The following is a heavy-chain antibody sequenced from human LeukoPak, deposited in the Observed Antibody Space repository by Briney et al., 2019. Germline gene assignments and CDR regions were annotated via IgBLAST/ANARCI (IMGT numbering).Heavy chain of an antibody. J-gene: IGHJ5*02. CDR1: GASFNDYY. V-gene: IGHV4-34*01. Sequence: PSKTLSLTCAVYGASFNDYYWSWIRHSPTKGLEWIGEVNPSRSAKYNPSLRSRVTISADKSKKQFFLRLSPVAAADSGVYYCARERASNNHDNWFDPWGQGTLVTVSS. CDR3: ARERASNNHDNWFDP. CDR2: VNPSRSA.